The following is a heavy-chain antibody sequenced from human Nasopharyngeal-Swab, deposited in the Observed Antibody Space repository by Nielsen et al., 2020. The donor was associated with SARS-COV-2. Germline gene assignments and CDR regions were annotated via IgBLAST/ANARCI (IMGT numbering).Heavy chain of an antibody. Sequence: WIRQPPGKGLEWVSVIYSGGSSTYYADSVKGRFTISRDNSKNTLYLQMNSLRAEDTAVYYCAKREITMVRGVIGYFDYWGQGTLVTVSS. CDR2: IYSGGSST. J-gene: IGHJ4*02. CDR3: AKREITMVRGVIGYFDY. D-gene: IGHD3-10*01. V-gene: IGHV3-23*03.